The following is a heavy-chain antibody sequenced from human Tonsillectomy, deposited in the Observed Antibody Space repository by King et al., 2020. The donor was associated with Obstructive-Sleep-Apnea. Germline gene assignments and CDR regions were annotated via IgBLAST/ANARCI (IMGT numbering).Heavy chain of an antibody. V-gene: IGHV3-9*01. CDR2: ISWNSGSI. CDR1: GFTFDDYA. Sequence: QLVQSGGGLVQPGRSLRLSCAASGFTFDDYAMHWVRQAPGKGLEWVSGISWNSGSIGYADSVKGRFTISRDNAKNSLYLQMNSLRAEDTALYYCAKDPSRGWYRGADYWGQGTLVTVSS. D-gene: IGHD6-19*01. CDR3: AKDPSRGWYRGADY. J-gene: IGHJ4*02.